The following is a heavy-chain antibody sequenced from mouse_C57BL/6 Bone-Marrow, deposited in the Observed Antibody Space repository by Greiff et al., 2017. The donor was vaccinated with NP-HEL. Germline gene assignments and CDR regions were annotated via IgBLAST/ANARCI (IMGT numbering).Heavy chain of an antibody. CDR3: ARSDYYGSSYVMDY. Sequence: QVQLQQPGAELVKPGASVKLSCKASGYTFTSYWMHWVKQRPGQGLEWIGMIHPNSGSTNYNETFKSKATLTVDKSSSTAYMQLSSLTSEDSAVYYCARSDYYGSSYVMDYWGQGTSVTVSS. CDR1: GYTFTSYW. D-gene: IGHD1-1*01. J-gene: IGHJ4*01. CDR2: IHPNSGST. V-gene: IGHV1-64*01.